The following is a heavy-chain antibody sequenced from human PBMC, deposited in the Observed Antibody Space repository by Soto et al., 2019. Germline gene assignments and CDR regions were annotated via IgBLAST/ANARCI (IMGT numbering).Heavy chain of an antibody. J-gene: IGHJ6*02. D-gene: IGHD7-27*01. CDR1: GGSFSGYY. V-gene: IGHV4-34*01. CDR2: INHRGST. CDR3: ARGATVLTGGGVYYYYGMDV. Sequence: SETPSLTCAVYGGSFSGYYWSWIRQPPGKGLEWIGEINHRGSTNYNPSLKSRVTISVDTSKNQFSLKLSSVTAADTAVYYCARGATVLTGGGVYYYYGMDVWAHGPTGT.